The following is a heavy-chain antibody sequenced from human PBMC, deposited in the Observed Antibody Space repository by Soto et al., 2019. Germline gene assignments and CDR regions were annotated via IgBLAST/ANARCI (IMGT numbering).Heavy chain of an antibody. V-gene: IGHV3-23*01. J-gene: IGHJ4*02. CDR3: AKVGDFWSGYYCDY. CDR2: ISGSGGST. D-gene: IGHD3-3*01. CDR1: GFTFSSYA. Sequence: PGGSLRLSCAASGFTFSSYAMSWVRQAPGKGLEWVSAISGSGGSTYYADSVKGRFTISRDNSKNTLYLQMNSLRAEDTAVYYCAKVGDFWSGYYCDYWGQGTLVTVSS.